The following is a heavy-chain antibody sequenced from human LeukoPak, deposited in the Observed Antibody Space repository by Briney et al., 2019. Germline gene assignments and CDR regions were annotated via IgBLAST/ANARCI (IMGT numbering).Heavy chain of an antibody. V-gene: IGHV3-15*01. Sequence: PGGSLRLSCAASGFTFSDAWMIWIRQTPGKGLEWVGRIKPKTEGGTTDYAAPVKGRFTISRADSNSTLFLQMNGLKTEDTAVYYCATQGLLDAFEVWGQGTMVIVSS. J-gene: IGHJ3*01. D-gene: IGHD3-22*01. CDR1: GFTFSDAW. CDR3: ATQGLLDAFEV. CDR2: IKPKTEGGTT.